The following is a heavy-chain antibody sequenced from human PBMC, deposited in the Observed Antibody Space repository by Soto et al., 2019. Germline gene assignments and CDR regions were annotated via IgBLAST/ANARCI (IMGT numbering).Heavy chain of an antibody. V-gene: IGHV3-15*07. J-gene: IGHJ4*02. CDR1: GFTFSNAW. D-gene: IGHD6-19*01. Sequence: EVQLVESGGGLVKPGGSLRLSCAASGFTFSNAWMNWVRQAPGKGLEWVGRIKSKTDGGTTDYAAPVKGRFTISRDDSKNTRYLQMNSLKTEETGVYYGTTDRVLRPRRGWYSYWGQGTLVTVSS. CDR3: TTDRVLRPRRGWYSY. CDR2: IKSKTDGGTT.